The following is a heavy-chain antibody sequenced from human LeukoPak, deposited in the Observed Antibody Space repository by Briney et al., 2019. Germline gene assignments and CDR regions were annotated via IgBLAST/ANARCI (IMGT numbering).Heavy chain of an antibody. CDR2: ISGSGGST. V-gene: IGHV3-23*01. D-gene: IGHD3-10*01. Sequence: GGSLRLSCAASGFTFSSYAMTWVRQAPGKGLEWVSGISGSGGSTYYADSVKGRFTISRDNSKNTLYLQMNSLRAEDTAVYYCTTDAAIGELRYYYGMDVWGQGTTVTVSS. CDR1: GFTFSSYA. J-gene: IGHJ6*02. CDR3: TTDAAIGELRYYYGMDV.